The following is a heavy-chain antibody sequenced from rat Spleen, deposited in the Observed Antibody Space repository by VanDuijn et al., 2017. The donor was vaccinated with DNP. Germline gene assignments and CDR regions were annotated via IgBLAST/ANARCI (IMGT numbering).Heavy chain of an antibody. CDR3: ARYSSYDAMDA. J-gene: IGHJ4*01. CDR1: GFTFSNYY. Sequence: EVQLVESGGGLVQPGRSLKLSCAASGFTFSNYYMAWVRQAPKKGLEWVATISTHGSRTYYPDSVKGRFTISRDNAKSSLYLQMNSLKSEDTATYYCARYSSYDAMDAWGQGTSVTVSS. CDR2: ISTHGSRT. V-gene: IGHV5-7*01. D-gene: IGHD1-2*01.